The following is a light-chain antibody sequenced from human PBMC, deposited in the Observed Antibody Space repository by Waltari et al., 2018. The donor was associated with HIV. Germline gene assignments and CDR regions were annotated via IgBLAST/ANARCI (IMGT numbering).Light chain of an antibody. CDR1: ISDIGSNT. J-gene: IGLJ3*02. V-gene: IGLV1-44*01. Sequence: QSVLTQPPSASGTPGQRVTISCSGSISDIGSNTVNWYQQLPGTAPKLLIYSNDQRPSGVPDRFSGSKSGTSASLAISGLRSEDEADYYCATWDDSLDGPMFGGGTKLTLL. CDR2: SND. CDR3: ATWDDSLDGPM.